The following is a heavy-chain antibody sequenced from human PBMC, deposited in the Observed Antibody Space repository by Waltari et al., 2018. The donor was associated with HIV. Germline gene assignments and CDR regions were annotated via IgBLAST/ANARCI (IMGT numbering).Heavy chain of an antibody. CDR2: IYYSGST. CDR3: ARVDAIVGAPDY. V-gene: IGHV4-30-4*08. D-gene: IGHD1-26*01. J-gene: IGHJ4*02. Sequence: QVQLQESGPGLVKPSQTLSLTCTVSGGSLSSGDYYGSWLRQPPGKGLEWIGYIYYSGSTYYNPSLKSRVTISVDRSKNQFSLKLSSVTAADTAVYYCARVDAIVGAPDYWGQGTLVTVSS. CDR1: GGSLSSGDYY.